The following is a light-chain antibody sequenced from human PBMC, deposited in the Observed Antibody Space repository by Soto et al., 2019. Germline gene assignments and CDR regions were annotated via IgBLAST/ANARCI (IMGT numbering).Light chain of an antibody. CDR2: EVS. CDR3: CSHSNSTTLNWV. Sequence: QSALTQPASVSGSPGQSITVPCTGTSSDVGDYNYVSSYQCHPGKAPKIMTYEVSNRPSGVSNRFSGSKSGNTASLTISGLQAEDEANYYCCSHSNSTTLNWVFGGGTKVTVL. J-gene: IGLJ3*02. V-gene: IGLV2-14*01. CDR1: SSDVGDYNY.